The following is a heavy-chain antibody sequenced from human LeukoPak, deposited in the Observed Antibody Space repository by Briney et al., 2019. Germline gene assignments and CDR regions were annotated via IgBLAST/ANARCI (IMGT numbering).Heavy chain of an antibody. CDR1: GGXISSYH. J-gene: IGHJ4*02. CDR3: ARWNEGFDY. CDR2: SGST. Sequence: PSETLSLTCTVSGGXISSYHCSWIRQPPGKGLEWISGSTNYNPSLKSRVTISVDSSKNQLSLKVSSVTAADTAVYYCARWNEGFDYWGQGILVTVSS. V-gene: IGHV4-59*01. D-gene: IGHD1-1*01.